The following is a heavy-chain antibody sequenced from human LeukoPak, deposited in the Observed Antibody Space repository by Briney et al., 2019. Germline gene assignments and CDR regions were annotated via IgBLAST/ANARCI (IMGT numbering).Heavy chain of an antibody. D-gene: IGHD6-6*01. CDR1: GFTFSSYS. CDR3: ARGRAARHPFDY. V-gene: IGHV3-21*01. Sequence: GGSLRLSCAASGFTFSSYSMNWVRQAPGKGLEWVSSISGSSTYIYYADSVKGRFTISRDNAKNSLYLQMNSLRAEDTAVYYCARGRAARHPFDYWGQGTLVTVSS. J-gene: IGHJ4*02. CDR2: ISGSSTYI.